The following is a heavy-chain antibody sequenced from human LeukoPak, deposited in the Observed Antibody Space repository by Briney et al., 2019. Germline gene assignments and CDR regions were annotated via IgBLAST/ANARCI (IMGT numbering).Heavy chain of an antibody. CDR1: GFTFSSYA. CDR2: ISGSGGST. D-gene: IGHD2-21*02. J-gene: IGHJ4*02. CDR3: AKVVANVVTAIGILDY. V-gene: IGHV3-23*01. Sequence: GGSLRLSCAASGFTFSSYAMSWVRQAPGKGLEWVSDISGSGGSTYYADSVKGRFTISRDNSKNTLYLQMNSLRAEDPAVYYCAKVVANVVTAIGILDYWGQGTLVTVSS.